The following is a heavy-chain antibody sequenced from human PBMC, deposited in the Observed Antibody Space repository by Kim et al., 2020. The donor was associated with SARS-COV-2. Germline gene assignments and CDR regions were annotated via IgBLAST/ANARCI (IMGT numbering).Heavy chain of an antibody. Sequence: ASVKVSCKASGYTFTSYGISWVRQAPGQGLEWMGWISAYNGNTNYAQKLQGRVTMTTDTSTSTAYMELRSLRSDDTAVYYCARKELSGAAAGTFDYWGQGTLVTVSS. J-gene: IGHJ4*02. CDR2: ISAYNGNT. V-gene: IGHV1-18*01. D-gene: IGHD6-13*01. CDR3: ARKELSGAAAGTFDY. CDR1: GYTFTSYG.